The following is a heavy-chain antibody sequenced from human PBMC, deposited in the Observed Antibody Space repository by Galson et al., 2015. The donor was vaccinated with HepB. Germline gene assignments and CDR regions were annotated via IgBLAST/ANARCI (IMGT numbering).Heavy chain of an antibody. D-gene: IGHD4-17*01. CDR3: AREGPGSYGDYGINFDY. Sequence: SLRLSCAASGFTLSSYWMSWVRQAPGKGLEWVANIKQDGSEKYYVDSVKGRFTISRDNAKNSLYLQMNSLRAEDTAVHYCAREGPGSYGDYGINFDYWGQGTLVTVSS. CDR2: IKQDGSEK. CDR1: GFTLSSYW. J-gene: IGHJ4*02. V-gene: IGHV3-7*03.